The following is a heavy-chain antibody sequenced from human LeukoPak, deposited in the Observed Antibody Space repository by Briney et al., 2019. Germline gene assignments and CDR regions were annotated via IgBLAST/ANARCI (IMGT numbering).Heavy chain of an antibody. CDR2: IYHSGST. CDR1: GGSISSGGYS. D-gene: IGHD2-2*02. CDR3: ASGARLYALLDY. V-gene: IGHV4-30-2*01. Sequence: KTSETLSLTCAVSGGSISSGGYSWSWLRQPPGKGLEWIGYIYHSGSTYYNPSLKSRVTISVDRSKNQFSLKLSSVTAAHTAVYYCASGARLYALLDYWGQGTLVTVSS. J-gene: IGHJ4*02.